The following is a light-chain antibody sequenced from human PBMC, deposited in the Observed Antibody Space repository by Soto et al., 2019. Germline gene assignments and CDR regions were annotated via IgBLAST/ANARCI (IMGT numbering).Light chain of an antibody. Sequence: DIVMPQSPDSLAVSLGERPTINCRASQSVSSYLAWYQQKPGQAPGLLIYGASTRATGIPARFSGSGSGTDFTLTISSLQPEDFAVYYCRQDYKFLTFGGGTKVDIK. V-gene: IGKV3D-15*01. J-gene: IGKJ4*01. CDR3: RQDYKFLT. CDR1: QSVSSY. CDR2: GAS.